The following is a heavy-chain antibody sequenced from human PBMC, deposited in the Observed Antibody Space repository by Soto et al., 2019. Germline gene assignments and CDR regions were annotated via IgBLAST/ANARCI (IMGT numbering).Heavy chain of an antibody. CDR3: EKAVVKANPTRSQLYGIEV. V-gene: IGHV3-9*01. D-gene: IGHD4-17*01. CDR1: GFDFCGYA. CDR2: ISWDGGRI. J-gene: IGHJ6*02. Sequence: GGSXRLSCAASGFDFCGYAMRWVRQIPGKGLEWVSGISWDGGRIGYADSVKGRFTIPRENAKKSLFLQMNSLRPEDTALYYCEKAVVKANPTRSQLYGIEVWGQGTTVTVSS.